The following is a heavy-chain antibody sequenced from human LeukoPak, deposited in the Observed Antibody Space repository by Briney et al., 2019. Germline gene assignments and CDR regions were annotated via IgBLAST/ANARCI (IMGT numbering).Heavy chain of an antibody. D-gene: IGHD2-2*01. CDR2: ISYDGSNK. V-gene: IGHV3-30*04. CDR3: ARVGCSSTSCYRVYYFDY. J-gene: IGHJ4*02. Sequence: GRSLRLSCAASGFTFSSYAMHWVRQAPGKGLEWVAVISYDGSNKYYADSVKGRFTISRDNSKNTLYLQMNSLRAEDTAVYYCARVGCSSTSCYRVYYFDYWGQGTLVTVSS. CDR1: GFTFSSYA.